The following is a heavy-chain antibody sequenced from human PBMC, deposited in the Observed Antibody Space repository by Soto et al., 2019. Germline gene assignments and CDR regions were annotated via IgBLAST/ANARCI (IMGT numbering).Heavy chain of an antibody. J-gene: IGHJ4*02. CDR1: GYIFKNYG. CDR2: ISVYNGDR. V-gene: IGHV1-18*01. CDR3: ARRNDYGDY. Sequence: QVQLVQSGAEVKEPGASVKVSCKASGYIFKNYGITWVRQAPGQGLEWMGFISVYNGDRDYAQNLQGRVTMTTDRSTSTAYMELRSLTSDDTAVYYCARRNDYGDYWGQGTPVTVSS.